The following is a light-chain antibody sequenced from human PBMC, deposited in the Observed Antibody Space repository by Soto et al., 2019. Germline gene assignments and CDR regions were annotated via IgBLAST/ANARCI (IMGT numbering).Light chain of an antibody. V-gene: IGLV1-44*01. CDR3: AAWDDSLNGVV. CDR2: SYN. J-gene: IGLJ2*01. CDR1: SSNIGSNT. Sequence: QSVLTQPPSASGTPGQRVTIACSGSSSNIGSNTVIWCQQLPGTAPKLLIYSYNQRPSGVPDRFSGSKSGTSASLDISGLQSEDEADYYCAAWDDSLNGVVFGGGTKVTV.